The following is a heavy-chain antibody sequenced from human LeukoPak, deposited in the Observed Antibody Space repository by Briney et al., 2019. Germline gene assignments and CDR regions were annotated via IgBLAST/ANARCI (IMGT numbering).Heavy chain of an antibody. CDR2: IIPIFGTA. CDR1: GGTFSSYA. J-gene: IGHJ4*02. Sequence: SVKVSCKASGGTFSSYAISWVRQAPGQGLEWMGRIIPIFGTANYAQKFQGRVTITADKSTSTAYMEPSSLRSEDTAVYYCARMYSSSPYYFDYWGQGTLVTVSS. V-gene: IGHV1-69*06. D-gene: IGHD6-6*01. CDR3: ARMYSSSPYYFDY.